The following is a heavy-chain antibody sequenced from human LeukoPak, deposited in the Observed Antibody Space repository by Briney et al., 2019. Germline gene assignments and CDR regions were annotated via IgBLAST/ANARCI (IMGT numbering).Heavy chain of an antibody. V-gene: IGHV4-34*01. J-gene: IGHJ4*02. CDR2: INHSGST. Sequence: PSETLSLTCAVYGGSFSGYYWSWIRQPPGKGLEWIGEINHSGSTNYNPSLKSRVTISVDTSKNQFSLKLSSVTAADTAVYYCARGRGKWGDWGQGTLVTVSS. CDR1: GGSFSGYY. CDR3: ARGRGKWGD. D-gene: IGHD3-16*01.